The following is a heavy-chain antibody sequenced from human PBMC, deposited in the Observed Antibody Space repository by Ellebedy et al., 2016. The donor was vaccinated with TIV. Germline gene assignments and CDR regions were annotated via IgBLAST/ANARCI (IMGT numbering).Heavy chain of an antibody. Sequence: GGSLRLXCEASGFTFSDYYMSWIRQAPGRGLEWLSYITSSGTYTTYADSVKGRFTISRDNAKNSLYPQMHNLRAEDTAVYYCARAVAGSPDYWGQGTLVTVSS. CDR2: ITSSGTYT. CDR1: GFTFSDYY. J-gene: IGHJ4*02. V-gene: IGHV3-11*03. D-gene: IGHD6-19*01. CDR3: ARAVAGSPDY.